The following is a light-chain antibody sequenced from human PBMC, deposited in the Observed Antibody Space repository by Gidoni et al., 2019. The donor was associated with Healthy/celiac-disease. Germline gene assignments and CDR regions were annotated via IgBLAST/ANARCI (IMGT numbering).Light chain of an antibody. CDR2: DNN. CDR1: RSNIGNNY. Sequence: QSVLTPPPSVSSPPGHKVTISCAGSRSNIGNNYVSWYQQLPGTAPKLLIYDNNKRPSGIPDRFSGSKSGTSATLGITGLQTGDEADYYCGTWDSSLSAVVFGGGTKLTVL. V-gene: IGLV1-51*01. CDR3: GTWDSSLSAVV. J-gene: IGLJ2*01.